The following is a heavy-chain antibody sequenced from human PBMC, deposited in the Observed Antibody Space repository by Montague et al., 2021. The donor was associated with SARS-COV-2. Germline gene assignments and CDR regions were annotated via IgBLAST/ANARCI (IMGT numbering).Heavy chain of an antibody. V-gene: IGHV4-61*02. CDR3: ARFGSGTLEFDL. CDR1: GASISTGIYY. J-gene: IGHJ4*02. CDR2: IRTTGHT. Sequence: TLSLTCTVSGASISTGIYYWSWIRQPAGKGLEWTGRIRTTGHTDYNSSLGSRVFMSVDTSTNQFSLSLTSVTAADTAVYFCARFGSGTLEFDLWGQGTLVTVSS. D-gene: IGHD1-26*01.